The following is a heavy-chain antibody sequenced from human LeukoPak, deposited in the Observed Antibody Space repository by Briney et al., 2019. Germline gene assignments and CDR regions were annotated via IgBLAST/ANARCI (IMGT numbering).Heavy chain of an antibody. J-gene: IGHJ4*02. CDR3: TRDIGDFVSDF. V-gene: IGHV4-39*02. Sequence: SETLSLTCTVSGGSIGSGYYWAWIRQPPGKGLEWIGSIHYGGTTHYNPSLQSRVAISADTSKNQFALDLRSVTAADTAVYYCTRDIGDFVSDFWGQGTLVTVSS. CDR2: IHYGGTT. CDR1: GGSIGSGYY. D-gene: IGHD2-21*02.